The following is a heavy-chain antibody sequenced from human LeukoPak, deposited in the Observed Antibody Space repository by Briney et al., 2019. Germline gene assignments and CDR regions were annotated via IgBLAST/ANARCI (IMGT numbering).Heavy chain of an antibody. CDR1: GFTFSNFA. CDR3: AKEGPYNWNDAGDYFDY. J-gene: IGHJ4*02. Sequence: PGGSLRLSCAASGFTFSNFAMSWVRQAPGKGLEWVSGISGSGGSTYYADSVKGRFTISRDNSKNTLYLQMNSLRAEDTALYYCAKEGPYNWNDAGDYFDYWGQGALVTVSS. CDR2: ISGSGGST. D-gene: IGHD1-20*01. V-gene: IGHV3-23*01.